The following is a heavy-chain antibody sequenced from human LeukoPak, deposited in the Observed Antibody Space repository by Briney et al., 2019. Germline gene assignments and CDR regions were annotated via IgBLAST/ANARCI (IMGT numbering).Heavy chain of an antibody. CDR2: INHSGST. Sequence: SETLSLTCAVYGGSFSGYYWSWIRQPPGKGLEWIGEINHSGSTNYNPSLKSRVTISVDTSKNQFSLKLSSVTAADTAVYYCVRGLLYYFDYWGQGTLVTVSS. V-gene: IGHV4-34*01. CDR3: VRGLLYYFDY. J-gene: IGHJ4*02. CDR1: GGSFSGYY.